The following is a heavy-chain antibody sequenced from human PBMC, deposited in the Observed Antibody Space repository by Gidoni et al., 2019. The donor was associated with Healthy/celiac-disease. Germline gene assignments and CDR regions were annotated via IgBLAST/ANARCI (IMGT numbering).Heavy chain of an antibody. CDR3: AKSRNGVKYCSGGSCYLEQYYYYGMAV. J-gene: IGHJ6*02. D-gene: IGHD2-15*01. CDR2: ISYDGSNK. Sequence: QVQLVESGGGVVQPGRSLRLSCAASGFTFSSYGMHWVRQAPGKGLEGVAVISYDGSNKYYADAVKGRVTISRDNSKNTLYLQMNSLRAEDTAVYYCAKSRNGVKYCSGGSCYLEQYYYYGMAVWGQGTTVTVSS. V-gene: IGHV3-30*18. CDR1: GFTFSSYG.